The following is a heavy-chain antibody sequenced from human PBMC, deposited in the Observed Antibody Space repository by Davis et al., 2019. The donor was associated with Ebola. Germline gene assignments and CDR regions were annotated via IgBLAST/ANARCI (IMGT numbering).Heavy chain of an antibody. CDR3: ARDCIRTGCYNYGMDV. J-gene: IGHJ6*02. Sequence: ASAKVSCKASADTFTSSAMHWVRQAPGQRLEWMGWINDGNGNTKYSQKFQGSVTITRDTSATTAYMELSSLRSEDTAVYYCARDCIRTGCYNYGMDVWGQGTTVTVSS. V-gene: IGHV1-3*01. CDR2: INDGNGNT. D-gene: IGHD2-2*02. CDR1: ADTFTSSA.